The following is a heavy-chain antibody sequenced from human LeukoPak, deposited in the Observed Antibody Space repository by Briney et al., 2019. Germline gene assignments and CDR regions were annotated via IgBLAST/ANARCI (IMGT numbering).Heavy chain of an antibody. CDR3: ARARIRYFDWFPGSFDY. J-gene: IGHJ4*02. V-gene: IGHV3-53*01. Sequence: RGSLRLSCAASGFTVSSNYMSWVRQAPGKGLELVSVIYSGGSTYYADSVKGRFTISRDNSKNTLYLQMNSLRAEDTAVYYCARARIRYFDWFPGSFDYWGQGTLVTVSS. CDR2: IYSGGST. CDR1: GFTVSSNY. D-gene: IGHD3-9*01.